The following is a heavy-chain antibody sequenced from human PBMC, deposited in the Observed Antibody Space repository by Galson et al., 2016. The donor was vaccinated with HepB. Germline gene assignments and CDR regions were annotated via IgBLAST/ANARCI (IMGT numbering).Heavy chain of an antibody. Sequence: SLRLSCAASGVSVSNIYMSWVRQAPGKGLEWVSIIYSGGYTYYADSVKGRFTIYRDNSKNTLYLQMYSLRAEDTAVYYCTWGVSYIDYWGQGALVTVSS. CDR3: TWGVSYIDY. CDR2: IYSGGYT. J-gene: IGHJ4*02. V-gene: IGHV3-53*03. CDR1: GVSVSNIY.